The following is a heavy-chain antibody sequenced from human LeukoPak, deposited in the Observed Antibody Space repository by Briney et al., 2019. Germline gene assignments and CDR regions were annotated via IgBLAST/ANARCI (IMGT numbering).Heavy chain of an antibody. V-gene: IGHV3-21*01. CDR3: ARDLRPYSSSWYLFDP. CDR1: GYTFSSYS. D-gene: IGHD6-13*01. J-gene: IGHJ5*02. Sequence: GGSLRLSCAASGYTFSSYSMNWVRQAPGKGLEWVSSISSSSSYIYYADSVKGRFTISRDNAKNSLYLQMNSLRAEDTAVYYCARDLRPYSSSWYLFDPWGQGTLVTVSS. CDR2: ISSSSSYI.